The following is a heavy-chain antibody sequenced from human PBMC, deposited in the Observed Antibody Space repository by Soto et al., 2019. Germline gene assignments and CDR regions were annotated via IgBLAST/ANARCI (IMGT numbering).Heavy chain of an antibody. J-gene: IGHJ4*02. V-gene: IGHV3-48*03. CDR1: GFTFSSYE. Sequence: EVQLVESGGGLIQPGGSLRLSCAASGFTFSSYEMNWVRQAPGKGLDWVSYISTSGSTIYYADSVKGRFTISRDNAKNSLYLQMNSLRAEDTAVYYCTSKIGYLLDYWGQGTLVTVSS. D-gene: IGHD5-12*01. CDR3: TSKIGYLLDY. CDR2: ISTSGSTI.